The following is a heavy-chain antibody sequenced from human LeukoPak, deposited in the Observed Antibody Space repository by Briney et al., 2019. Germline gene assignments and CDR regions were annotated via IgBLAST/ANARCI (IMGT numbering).Heavy chain of an antibody. CDR1: GYSISSGYY. V-gene: IGHV4-38-2*01. D-gene: IGHD4/OR15-4a*01. J-gene: IGHJ4*02. CDR3: ASPTGAY. Sequence: KPSETLSLTCAVSGYSISSGYYWGWIRQPPGKGLEWIGSIYNSGSTYYNPSLKSRVTISVDTSKNQFSLKLSSVTAADTAVYYCASPTGAYWGQGTLVTVSS. CDR2: IYNSGST.